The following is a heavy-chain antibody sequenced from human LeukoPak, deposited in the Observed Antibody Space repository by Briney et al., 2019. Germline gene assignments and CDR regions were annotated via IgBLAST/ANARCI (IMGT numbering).Heavy chain of an antibody. CDR2: ISGSGGST. D-gene: IGHD3-10*01. V-gene: IGHV3-23*01. CDR1: GFTFSSYA. Sequence: GGSLRLSCAASGFTFSSYAMSWVRQAPGKGLEWVSAISGSGGSTYYADSVKGRFTISRDNSKNTLYLQMNSLRAEDTAVYYCALLITMVRGVTPSDYWGQGTLVTVSS. CDR3: ALLITMVRGVTPSDY. J-gene: IGHJ4*02.